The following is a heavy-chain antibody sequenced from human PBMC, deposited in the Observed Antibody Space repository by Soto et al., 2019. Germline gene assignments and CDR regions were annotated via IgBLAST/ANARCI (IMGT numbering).Heavy chain of an antibody. CDR2: TYYRSKWYN. J-gene: IGHJ4*02. D-gene: IGHD3-16*01. CDR1: GDSVSGNSAA. V-gene: IGHV6-1*01. Sequence: SQTLSHTCAISGDSVSGNSAAWNWIRQSPSRGLEWLGRTYYRSKWYNDYAVSVKSRITVTPDTSKNQFSLHLNSVTPEDTAVYYSARVFPYYESSDRYFDYWGQGALVTVSS. CDR3: ARVFPYYESSDRYFDY.